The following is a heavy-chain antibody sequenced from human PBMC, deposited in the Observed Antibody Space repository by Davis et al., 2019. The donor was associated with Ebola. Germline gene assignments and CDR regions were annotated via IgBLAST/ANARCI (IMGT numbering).Heavy chain of an antibody. D-gene: IGHD6-13*01. J-gene: IGHJ1*01. CDR2: VDPSDSDT. CDR3: ATLRASSWYTLPFPH. CDR1: GYSFTSDW. Sequence: GGSLRLSCKDSGYSFTSDWIGWVRQMPGKGLEWMGIVDPSDSDTRYSPSFQGQVTISVDKSISTAYLQWSSLKASDTAMYYCATLRASSWYTLPFPHWGQGTLVTVSS. V-gene: IGHV5-51*01.